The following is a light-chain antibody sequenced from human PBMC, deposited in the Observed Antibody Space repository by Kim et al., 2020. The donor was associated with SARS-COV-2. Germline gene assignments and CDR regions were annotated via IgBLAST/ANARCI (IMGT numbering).Light chain of an antibody. CDR3: QQYGRSPTT. J-gene: IGKJ5*01. CDR1: QSVSSSY. Sequence: SPGERAILSSRASQSVSSSYLAWYQHKPGQSPRLLIHGASSRANGVPDRFRGGGSGTDFTLTITRLEPEDFAVYYCQQYGRSPTTFGQGTRLEIK. CDR2: GAS. V-gene: IGKV3-20*01.